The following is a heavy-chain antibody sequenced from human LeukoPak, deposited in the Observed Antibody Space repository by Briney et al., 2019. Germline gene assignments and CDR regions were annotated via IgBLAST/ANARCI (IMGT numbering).Heavy chain of an antibody. Sequence: SETLSLTCTVSGGSIGTYYWSWIRQPPGKGLEWIGYIYYSGSTNYNPSLKSRVTVSVDASKNQFSLNLTSVTTADTAVYYCARLPTYYYDSSGYSPWGQGTLVTVSS. D-gene: IGHD3-22*01. CDR1: GGSIGTYY. CDR3: ARLPTYYYDSSGYSP. CDR2: IYYSGST. J-gene: IGHJ5*02. V-gene: IGHV4-59*01.